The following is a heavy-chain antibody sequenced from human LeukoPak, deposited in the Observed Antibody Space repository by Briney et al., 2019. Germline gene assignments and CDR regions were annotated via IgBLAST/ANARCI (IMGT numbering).Heavy chain of an antibody. V-gene: IGHV3-23*01. CDR3: AKDAPREIYDGSGHNDAFDI. D-gene: IGHD3-22*01. Sequence: GGSLRLSCAASGFIFSSYVMSWVRQAPGKGLEWVSAISGSGDNTYYADSVKGRFTISRDNSKNTLYLQLNSLRAEDTAVYYCAKDAPREIYDGSGHNDAFDIWGQGTMVTVSS. J-gene: IGHJ3*02. CDR1: GFIFSSYV. CDR2: ISGSGDNT.